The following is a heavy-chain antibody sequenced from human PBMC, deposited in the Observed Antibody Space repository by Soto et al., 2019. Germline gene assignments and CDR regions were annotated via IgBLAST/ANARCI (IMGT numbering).Heavy chain of an antibody. CDR1: GYTFTNYG. D-gene: IGHD3-3*01. J-gene: IGHJ6*02. V-gene: IGHV1-18*04. CDR2: FNAYNGNT. Sequence: QVQLVQSGAEVKKPGASVKVPCQASGYTFTNYGITWVRQAPGQGLEWVGWFNAYNGNTKHAQQFYGRVTMTTVTSTSTVYLETRRLRSDDTAVYFCAREGRASTIFGESLDVWGQGTTVTGS. CDR3: AREGRASTIFGESLDV.